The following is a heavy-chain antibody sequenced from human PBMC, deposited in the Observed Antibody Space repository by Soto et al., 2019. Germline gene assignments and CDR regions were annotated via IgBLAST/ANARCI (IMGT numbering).Heavy chain of an antibody. V-gene: IGHV4-30-4*01. J-gene: IGHJ6*02. D-gene: IGHD2-15*01. CDR3: ASAAKLPTDRGGYFYYGMDV. Sequence: SETLSLTCTVSGGSISSGDYYWSWIRQPPGEGLEWIGNIFYSGSTNYNPSLKSRETISVDTSKNQFSLTLSSVTAADTAVYYCASAAKLPTDRGGYFYYGMDVWGQGTTVTVSS. CDR1: GGSISSGDYY. CDR2: IFYSGST.